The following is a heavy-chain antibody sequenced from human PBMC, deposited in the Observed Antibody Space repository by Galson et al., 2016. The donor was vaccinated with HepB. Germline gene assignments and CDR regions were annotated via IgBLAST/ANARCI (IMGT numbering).Heavy chain of an antibody. CDR1: GFNFRTYG. CDR2: IANDGRYK. D-gene: IGHD4/OR15-4a*01. CDR3: AKDAIYGAKHPWYFHL. Sequence: SLRLSCAASGFNFRTYGMHWVRQAPGKGLEWVAVIANDGRYKFYADSVMDRFTISRDNSKNTLCLYMSRLRAEDTAVYYCAKDAIYGAKHPWYFHLWGRGTLVTVSS. J-gene: IGHJ2*01. V-gene: IGHV3-30*18.